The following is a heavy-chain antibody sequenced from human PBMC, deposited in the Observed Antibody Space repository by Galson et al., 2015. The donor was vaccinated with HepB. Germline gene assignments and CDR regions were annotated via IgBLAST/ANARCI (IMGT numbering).Heavy chain of an antibody. CDR2: ISSSSSYI. V-gene: IGHV3-21*01. Sequence: SLRLSCAASGFTFSSYSMNWVRQAPGKGLEWVSSISSSSSYIYYADSVKGRFTISRDKAKNSLYLQMNSLRAEDTAVYSCAGRWYGSASTGDYLGQGTLVTVSS. CDR3: AGRWYGSASTGDY. J-gene: IGHJ4*02. CDR1: GFTFSSYS. D-gene: IGHD6-13*01.